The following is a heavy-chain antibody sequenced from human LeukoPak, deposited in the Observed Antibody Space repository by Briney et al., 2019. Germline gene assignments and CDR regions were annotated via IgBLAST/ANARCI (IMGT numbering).Heavy chain of an antibody. J-gene: IGHJ4*02. D-gene: IGHD3-10*01. Sequence: GGPLRLSCTASGFTFGDYAMSWVRQAPGKGLEWVGFIRSKAYGGTAEYAASVKGRFTISRDDSKSIAYLQMNSLKTEDTAVYYCTNSLWFGELVYWGQGTLVTVSS. V-gene: IGHV3-49*04. CDR1: GFTFGDYA. CDR2: IRSKAYGGTA. CDR3: TNSLWFGELVY.